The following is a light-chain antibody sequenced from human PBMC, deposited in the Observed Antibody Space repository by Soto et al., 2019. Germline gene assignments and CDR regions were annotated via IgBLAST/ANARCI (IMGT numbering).Light chain of an antibody. J-gene: IGKJ3*01. CDR3: QQSYSTLVT. CDR1: QSISSY. V-gene: IGKV1-39*01. CDR2: AAS. Sequence: DIQMTQSPSSLSASVGDRVTITCRASQSISSYLNWYQQKPGKAPKLLIYAASSLQSGVPSKFSGSGSGTDVTLTISSLQPEDFATCYCQQSYSTLVTFGPGTKVDIK.